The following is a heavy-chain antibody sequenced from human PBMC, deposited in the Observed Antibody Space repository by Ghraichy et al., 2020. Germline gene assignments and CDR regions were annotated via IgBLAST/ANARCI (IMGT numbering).Heavy chain of an antibody. CDR1: GFTFSSYG. J-gene: IGHJ3*02. D-gene: IGHD1-26*01. V-gene: IGHV3-30*18. CDR3: AKDLSGSYADDI. CDR2: ISYDGSNK. Sequence: GESLNISCAASGFTFSSYGMHWVRQAPGKGLEWVAVISYDGSNKYYADSVKGRFTISRDNSKNTLYLQMNSLRAEDTAVYYCAKDLSGSYADDIWGQGTMVTVSS.